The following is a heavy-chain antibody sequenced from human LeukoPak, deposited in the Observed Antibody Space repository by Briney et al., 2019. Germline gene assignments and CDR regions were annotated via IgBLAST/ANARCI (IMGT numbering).Heavy chain of an antibody. D-gene: IGHD3-16*01. CDR3: ARLADYVWGSLDY. J-gene: IGHJ4*02. Sequence: GGSLRLSCAASGFTFSSYGMNWVRQAPGKGLEWVSYISSSGSTIYYADSVKGRFTISRDNAKNSLYLQMNSLRAEDTAVYYCARLADYVWGSLDYWGQGTLVTVSS. CDR2: ISSSGSTI. CDR1: GFTFSSYG. V-gene: IGHV3-48*04.